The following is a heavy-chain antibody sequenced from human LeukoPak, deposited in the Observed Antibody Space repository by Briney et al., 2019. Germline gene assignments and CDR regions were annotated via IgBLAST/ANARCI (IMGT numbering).Heavy chain of an antibody. CDR3: ARGQKRITMIVVALHPLGAFDI. CDR2: ISSSSSYI. Sequence: GGSLRLSCAASGFTFSSYSMNWVRQAPGKGLEWVSSISSSSSYIYYADPVKGRFTISRDNAKNSLYLQMNSLRAEDTAVYYCARGQKRITMIVVALHPLGAFDIWGQGTMVTVSS. CDR1: GFTFSSYS. V-gene: IGHV3-21*01. D-gene: IGHD3-22*01. J-gene: IGHJ3*02.